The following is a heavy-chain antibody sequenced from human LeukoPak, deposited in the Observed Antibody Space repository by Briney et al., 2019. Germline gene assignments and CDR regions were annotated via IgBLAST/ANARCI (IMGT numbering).Heavy chain of an antibody. D-gene: IGHD6-19*01. CDR3: ARQRGSGWYPGDFDY. J-gene: IGHJ4*02. Sequence: PSQTLFLTCTVSGRSIRSSSYYWAWIRQTPGKGLERIGSNYYSGSTYYNPSIKSRVTISVDTSKNQFSLKLSSVTAADTAVYYCARQRGSGWYPGDFDYWGQGTLVTVSS. CDR1: GRSIRSSSYY. CDR2: NYYSGST. V-gene: IGHV4-39*01.